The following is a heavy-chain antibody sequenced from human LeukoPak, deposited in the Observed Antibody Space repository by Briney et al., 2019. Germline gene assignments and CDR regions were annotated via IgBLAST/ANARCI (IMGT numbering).Heavy chain of an antibody. V-gene: IGHV3-11*01. CDR3: AREDMGR. Sequence: GGSLTPSRAASGFTLSDYYMRCTSPDPGDGLEWGSYISSSGSTIYYADPVNGRFTIPRDNAKNTLYLQMNSLRAEDTAVYYCAREDMGRWGQGTQVTDSS. CDR1: GFTLSDYY. D-gene: IGHD2-15*01. CDR2: ISSSGSTI. J-gene: IGHJ4*02.